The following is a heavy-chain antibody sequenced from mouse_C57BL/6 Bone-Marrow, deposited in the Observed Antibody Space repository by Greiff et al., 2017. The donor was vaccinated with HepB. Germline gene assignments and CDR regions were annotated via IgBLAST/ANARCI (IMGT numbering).Heavy chain of an antibody. Sequence: QVQLQQSGAELARPGASVKLSCKASGYTFTSYGISWVKQRTGQGLEWIGEIYPRSGNTYYNEKFKGKATLTAYKSSSTAYMELRSLTSEDSAVYFCARGDSNYYFDYWGQGTTLTVSS. CDR2: IYPRSGNT. CDR1: GYTFTSYG. D-gene: IGHD2-5*01. CDR3: ARGDSNYYFDY. J-gene: IGHJ2*01. V-gene: IGHV1-81*01.